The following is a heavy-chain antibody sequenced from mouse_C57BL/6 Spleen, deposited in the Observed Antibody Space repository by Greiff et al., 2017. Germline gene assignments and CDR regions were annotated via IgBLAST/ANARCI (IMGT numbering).Heavy chain of an antibody. CDR2: ISYDGSN. Sequence: VQLKQSEPGLVKPSQSLSLTCSVTGYSITSGYYWNWIRQFPGNKLEWMGYISYDGSNNYNPSLKNRISITRDTSKNQFFLKLNSVTTEDTATYYCAREDYYGRGYWGQGTTLTVSS. CDR1: GYSITSGYY. J-gene: IGHJ2*01. V-gene: IGHV3-6*01. D-gene: IGHD1-1*01. CDR3: AREDYYGRGY.